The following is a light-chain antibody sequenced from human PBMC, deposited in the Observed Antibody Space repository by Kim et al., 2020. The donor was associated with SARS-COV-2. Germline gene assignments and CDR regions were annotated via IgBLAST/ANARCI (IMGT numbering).Light chain of an antibody. J-gene: IGKJ4*01. V-gene: IGKV3-15*01. Sequence: EIVMTQSPATLSVSPGEGATLSCRASQSVSSSLAWYQQKPGQAPRLLIYGASIRATGIPARFSGSGSGTEFTLTINSLQSEDFVVYYCEQYNSWPLTFGGGTKVDIK. CDR2: GAS. CDR3: EQYNSWPLT. CDR1: QSVSSS.